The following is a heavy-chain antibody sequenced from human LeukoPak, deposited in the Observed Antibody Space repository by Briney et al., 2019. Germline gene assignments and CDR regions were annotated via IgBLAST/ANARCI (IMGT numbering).Heavy chain of an antibody. CDR2: IYYSGST. Sequence: PSETLSLTCTVSGGSISSSSYYWGWIRQPPGKGLEWIGSIYYSGSTYYNPSLKSRVTISVDTSKNQFSLKLSSVTAADTAVYYCARQGTLKYYFDHWGQGTLVTVSS. CDR1: GGSISSSSYY. D-gene: IGHD2/OR15-2a*01. J-gene: IGHJ4*02. V-gene: IGHV4-39*01. CDR3: ARQGTLKYYFDH.